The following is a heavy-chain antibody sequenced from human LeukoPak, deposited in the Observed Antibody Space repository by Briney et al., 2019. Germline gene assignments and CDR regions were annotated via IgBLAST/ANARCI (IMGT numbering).Heavy chain of an antibody. CDR3: ARAARDCSGDSCFSPRTFDI. Sequence: ASVKVSCKASGYTFAKYALNWVRQAPGQGLEWMGWITTDTGHPTYAQGFTGRFVFSLDTSVTTAYLQITSLEAEDTAIYYCARAARDCSGDSCFSPRTFDIWGQGTVVTVS. V-gene: IGHV7-4-1*02. J-gene: IGHJ3*02. CDR2: ITTDTGHP. D-gene: IGHD2-15*01. CDR1: GYTFAKYA.